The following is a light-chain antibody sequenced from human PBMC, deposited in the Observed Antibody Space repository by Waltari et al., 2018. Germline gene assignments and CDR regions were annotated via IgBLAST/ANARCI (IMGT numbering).Light chain of an antibody. CDR1: QSISSW. V-gene: IGKV1-5*03. Sequence: DIQMTQSPSTLSASVGDRVTITCRASQSISSWLAWYPQKPGKAPKLLIYQASTLESGVPSRFIGSASGTAFTLTISCLQPVDFATSSCHRYHRYSLTFGGGTPVEI. CDR2: QAS. J-gene: IGKJ4*01. CDR3: HRYHRYSLT.